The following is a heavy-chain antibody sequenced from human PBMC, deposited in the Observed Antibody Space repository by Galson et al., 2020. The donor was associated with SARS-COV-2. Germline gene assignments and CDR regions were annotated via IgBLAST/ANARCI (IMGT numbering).Heavy chain of an antibody. CDR3: ARLGCSSTSCTSMDV. CDR2: LYYSGST. CDR1: GGSISTYY. J-gene: IGHJ6*02. V-gene: IGHV4-59*08. D-gene: IGHD2-2*01. Sequence: ETSETLSLTCTVSGGSISTYYWSWIRQPPGKGLEWIGYLYYSGSTNYNPSLKSRVTISVDTSKNQFSLNLSSVTAADTAVYYCARLGCSSTSCTSMDVWGQGTTVTVSS.